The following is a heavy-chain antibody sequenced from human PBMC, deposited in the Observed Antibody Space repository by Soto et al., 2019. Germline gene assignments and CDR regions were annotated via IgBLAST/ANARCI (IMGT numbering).Heavy chain of an antibody. V-gene: IGHV1-18*01. CDR1: GYTFTSYG. Sequence: GASVKVSCKASGYTFTSYGTSWVRQAPGQGLEWMGWISAYNGNTNYAQKLQGRVTMTTDTSTSTAYMELRSLRSDDTAVYYCAGVFCSGGSCYSELFDYGGRGTLVPVSS. D-gene: IGHD2-15*01. J-gene: IGHJ4*02. CDR2: ISAYNGNT. CDR3: AGVFCSGGSCYSELFDY.